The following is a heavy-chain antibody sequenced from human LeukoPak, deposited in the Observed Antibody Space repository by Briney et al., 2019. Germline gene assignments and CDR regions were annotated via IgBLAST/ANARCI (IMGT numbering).Heavy chain of an antibody. J-gene: IGHJ2*01. CDR1: GFSFSSYA. D-gene: IGHD6-19*01. Sequence: GGSLRLSCAASGFSFSSYAMSWVRQAPGKGLEWVSAISGSGGSTYYADSVKGRFTISRDNSKNTLYLQMNSLRAEDTAVYYCARVGIPVAGYGYWYFDLWGRGTLVTVSS. CDR2: ISGSGGST. V-gene: IGHV3-23*01. CDR3: ARVGIPVAGYGYWYFDL.